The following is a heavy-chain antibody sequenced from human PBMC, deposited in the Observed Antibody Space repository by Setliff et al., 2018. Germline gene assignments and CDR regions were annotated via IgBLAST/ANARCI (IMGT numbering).Heavy chain of an antibody. CDR3: ARSINGYQQRYDF. Sequence: PGGSLRLSCAASGFFFRSYEMNWVRQTPGKGLEWVSYINSGGTKIYYADPVEGRFTISRDNGKNSLFLQMNSVRAEDTAVYYCARSINGYQQRYDFWGQGALVTVSS. J-gene: IGHJ4*02. CDR2: INSGGTKI. D-gene: IGHD3-16*01. V-gene: IGHV3-48*03. CDR1: GFFFRSYE.